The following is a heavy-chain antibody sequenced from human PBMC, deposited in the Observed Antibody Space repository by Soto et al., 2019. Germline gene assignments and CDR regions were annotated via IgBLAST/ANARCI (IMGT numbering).Heavy chain of an antibody. D-gene: IGHD6-19*01. CDR2: ISYDGSNK. CDR1: GFTFSSYG. V-gene: IGHV3-30*18. Sequence: QVQLVESGGGVVQPGRSLRLSCAASGFTFSSYGMHWVRQAPGKGLEWVAVISYDGSNKYYADSVKGRFTISRDNSKNTLYLQMNSLRAEDTAVYYCAKDLEKQWLVVYYYYYYGMDVWGQGTTVTVSS. CDR3: AKDLEKQWLVVYYYYYYGMDV. J-gene: IGHJ6*02.